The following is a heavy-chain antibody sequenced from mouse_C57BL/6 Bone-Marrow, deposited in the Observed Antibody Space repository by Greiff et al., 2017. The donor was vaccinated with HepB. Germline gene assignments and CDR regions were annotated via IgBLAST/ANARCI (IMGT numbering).Heavy chain of an antibody. CDR1: GYSITSGYY. CDR2: ISYDGSN. CDR3: ARDTNYYGSCFDV. J-gene: IGHJ1*03. Sequence: EVQVVESGPGLVKPSQSLSLTCSVTGYSITSGYYWNWIRQFPGNKLEWMGYISYDGSNNYNPSLKNRISITRDTSKNQFFLKLNSVTTEDTATYYCARDTNYYGSCFDVWGTGTTVTVSS. D-gene: IGHD1-1*01. V-gene: IGHV3-6*01.